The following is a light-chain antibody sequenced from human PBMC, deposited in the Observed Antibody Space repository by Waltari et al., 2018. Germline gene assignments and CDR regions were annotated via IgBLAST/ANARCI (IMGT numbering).Light chain of an antibody. Sequence: HSALTQPASVSGSPGQSLSISCAGTTSDIGTYVLVSWYQKYPRKAPKLIIYEVKNRPSDISPRFSASKSGDTASLTISGLQAEDEAEYYCASYVNSFALVFGGGTKVSVL. CDR3: ASYVNSFALV. J-gene: IGLJ2*01. CDR2: EVK. V-gene: IGLV2-14*01. CDR1: TSDIGTYVL.